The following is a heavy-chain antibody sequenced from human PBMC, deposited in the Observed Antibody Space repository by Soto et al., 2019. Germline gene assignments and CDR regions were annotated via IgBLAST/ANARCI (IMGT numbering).Heavy chain of an antibody. D-gene: IGHD6-19*01. Sequence: SVKVSCKASGGTFSSYAISWVRQAPGQGLEWMGGIIPIFGTANYAQKFQGRVTITADESTSTAYMELSSLRSEDTAVYYCASIAVAGTYGMDVWGQGTTVTVSS. CDR3: ASIAVAGTYGMDV. CDR2: IIPIFGTA. V-gene: IGHV1-69*13. J-gene: IGHJ6*02. CDR1: GGTFSSYA.